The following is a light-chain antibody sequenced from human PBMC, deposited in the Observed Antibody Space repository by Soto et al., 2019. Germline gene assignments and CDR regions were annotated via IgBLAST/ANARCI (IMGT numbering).Light chain of an antibody. CDR2: WAS. CDR1: QRVYSSNNKIF. V-gene: IGKV4-1*01. J-gene: IGKJ2*01. Sequence: DIVMTQSPDSLAVSLGERATINCKSSQRVYSSNNKIFLAWYQQKPGQPPKVLIYWASTRASGVPNRFSGSGSGTDFTLTISSLQAEDVAVYYCQQYYSTTPMYTCGQGTKVESK. CDR3: QQYYSTTPMYT.